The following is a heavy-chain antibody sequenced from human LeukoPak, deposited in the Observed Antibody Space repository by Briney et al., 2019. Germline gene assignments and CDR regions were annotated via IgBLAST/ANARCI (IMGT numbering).Heavy chain of an antibody. V-gene: IGHV3-23*01. Sequence: GGSLRLSCAASGFTFSSYAMSWVRQAPGKGLEWVSAISGSGGSTYYADSVKGQFTISRDNTNNTLFLQMNSLRAEDTALYYCARDWGSSRTNDYWGQGILVTVSS. CDR3: ARDWGSSRTNDY. CDR2: ISGSGGST. J-gene: IGHJ4*02. CDR1: GFTFSSYA. D-gene: IGHD3-16*01.